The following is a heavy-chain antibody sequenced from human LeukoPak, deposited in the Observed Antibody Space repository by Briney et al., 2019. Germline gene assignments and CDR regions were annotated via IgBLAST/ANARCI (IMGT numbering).Heavy chain of an antibody. V-gene: IGHV7-4-1*02. D-gene: IGHD2-15*01. CDR1: GFIFTKYG. CDR3: ARLGGSQGFPPLN. Sequence: GASVKVSCKASGFIFTKYGISWVRQAPGQGLEWMGWINTNTGNPTYAQGFTGRFVFSLDTSVSTAYLQISSLKAEDTAVYYCARLGGSQGFPPLNWGQGTLVTVSS. CDR2: INTNTGNP. J-gene: IGHJ1*01.